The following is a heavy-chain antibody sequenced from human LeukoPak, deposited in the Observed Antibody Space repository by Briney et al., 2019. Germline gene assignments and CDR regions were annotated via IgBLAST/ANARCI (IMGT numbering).Heavy chain of an antibody. CDR2: INPNSGGT. V-gene: IGHV1-2*02. J-gene: IGHJ6*03. CDR1: GYTFTGYY. Sequence: GASVKVSCKASGYTFTGYYMHWVRQAPGQGLEWMGWINPNSGGTNYAQKFQGRVTMTRDTSISTAYMELSRLRSDDTAVYYCASPILWFGAPYYMDVWAKGTTVTVSS. D-gene: IGHD3-10*01. CDR3: ASPILWFGAPYYMDV.